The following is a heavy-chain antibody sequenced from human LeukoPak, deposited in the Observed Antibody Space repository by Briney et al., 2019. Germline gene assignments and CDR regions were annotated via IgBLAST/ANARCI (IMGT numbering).Heavy chain of an antibody. V-gene: IGHV1-46*01. CDR1: GYTFTSYY. CDR2: INPSGGST. D-gene: IGHD3-10*01. CDR3: AREHGSGSSNEIDAFDI. Sequence: APVKVSCKASGYTFTSYYMHWVRQAPGQGLEWMGIINPSGGSTSYPQKFQGRVTMTRDTSTSTVYMELSSLRSEDTAVYYCAREHGSGSSNEIDAFDIWGQGTMVTVSS. J-gene: IGHJ3*02.